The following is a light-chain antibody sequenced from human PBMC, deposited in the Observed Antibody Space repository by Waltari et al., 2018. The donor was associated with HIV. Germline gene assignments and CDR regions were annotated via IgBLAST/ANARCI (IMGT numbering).Light chain of an antibody. CDR1: QSISHSSNNKTY. Sequence: DIVLTQSPDSLAVSLGEGATINCKSSQSISHSSNNKTYLTWLQHKPGQPPTRLIHGASTRESGVPDRFSGSGSGTDFTLTISGLQAEDVAVYYCQQYYNTPRTFGQGTRVEIK. CDR2: GAS. CDR3: QQYYNTPRT. J-gene: IGKJ1*01. V-gene: IGKV4-1*01.